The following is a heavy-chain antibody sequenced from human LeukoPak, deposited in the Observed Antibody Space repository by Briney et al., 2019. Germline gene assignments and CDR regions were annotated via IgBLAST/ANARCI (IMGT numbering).Heavy chain of an antibody. CDR1: GGSISSGSYY. J-gene: IGHJ5*02. Sequence: SGTLSLTCTVSGGSISSGSYYWSWIRQPAGKGLEWIVRIYTSGSTNYNPSLKSRVTISVDTSKNQFSRKLSSVTAADTAVYYGASQGDGWGSYRWFDPWAREPWSPSPQ. V-gene: IGHV4-61*02. CDR3: ASQGDGWGSYRWFDP. CDR2: IYTSGST. D-gene: IGHD3-16*02.